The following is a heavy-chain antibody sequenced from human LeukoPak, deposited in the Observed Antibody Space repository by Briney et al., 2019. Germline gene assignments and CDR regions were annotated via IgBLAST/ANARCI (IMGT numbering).Heavy chain of an antibody. CDR2: IKQDGSEK. Sequence: PGGSLRLSCAASGFTFSSYWMSWVRQAPGKGLEWVANIKQDGSEKYYADSVKGRFTISRDNSKNTLYLQMNSLRAEDTAVYYCAIIAAAGTADYWGQGTLVTVSS. CDR3: AIIAAAGTADY. CDR1: GFTFSSYW. J-gene: IGHJ4*02. V-gene: IGHV3-7*01. D-gene: IGHD6-13*01.